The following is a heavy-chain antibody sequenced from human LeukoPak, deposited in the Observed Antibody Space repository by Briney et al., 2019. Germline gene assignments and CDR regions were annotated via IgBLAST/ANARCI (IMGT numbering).Heavy chain of an antibody. CDR2: INHSGST. CDR1: GGSFSGYY. V-gene: IGHV4-34*01. J-gene: IGHJ3*02. Sequence: PSETLSLTCAVYGGSFSGYYWSWIRQPPGKGLEWIGEINHSGSTNYNPSLKSRVTISVDTSKNQFSLKLSSVTAADTAVYYCARDSAVYDAFDIWGQGTMVTVSS. CDR3: ARDSAVYDAFDI. D-gene: IGHD5/OR15-5a*01.